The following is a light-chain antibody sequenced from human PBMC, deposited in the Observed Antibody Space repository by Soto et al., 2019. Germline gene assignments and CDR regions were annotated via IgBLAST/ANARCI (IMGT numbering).Light chain of an antibody. Sequence: DIQMTQSPSTLSAFVGDRVTITCRARQNINNWLAWYQQKPGKAPKVIICDASSLENGVPSRFSGSGSGTEFTLTISSLQPDDSATYYCQQYNGYFGPGTKVEIK. V-gene: IGKV1-5*01. CDR1: QNINNW. J-gene: IGKJ3*01. CDR3: QQYNGY. CDR2: DAS.